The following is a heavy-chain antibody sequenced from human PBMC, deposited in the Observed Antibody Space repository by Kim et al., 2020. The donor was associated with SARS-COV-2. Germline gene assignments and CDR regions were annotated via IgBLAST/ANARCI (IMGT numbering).Heavy chain of an antibody. CDR1: GFTFDDYG. CDR2: INWNGGST. CDR3: ARAPSAIHYYGMDV. Sequence: GGSLRLSCAASGFTFDDYGMSWVRQAPGKGLEWVSGINWNGGSTGYADSVKGRFTISRDNAKNSLYLQMNSLRAEDTALYHCARAPSAIHYYGMDVWGQGTTVTVSS. V-gene: IGHV3-20*01. J-gene: IGHJ6*02. D-gene: IGHD2-2*01.